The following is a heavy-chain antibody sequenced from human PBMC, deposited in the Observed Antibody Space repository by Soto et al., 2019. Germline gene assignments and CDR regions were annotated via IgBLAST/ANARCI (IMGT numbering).Heavy chain of an antibody. CDR1: GCPFSNYV. J-gene: IGHJ4*02. V-gene: IGHV3-23*01. D-gene: IGHD4-4*01. Sequence: SLRLSCAASGCPFSNYVISWVRQAPGKVKEWVSGITGGGSNTFYADFVKGRFTISRDNSKNTLFLQMNSRGAEDTAVYYCAKDSNKYSSSLRGRYFDYWGQGIGVTVTS. CDR2: ITGGGSNT. CDR3: AKDSNKYSSSLRGRYFDY.